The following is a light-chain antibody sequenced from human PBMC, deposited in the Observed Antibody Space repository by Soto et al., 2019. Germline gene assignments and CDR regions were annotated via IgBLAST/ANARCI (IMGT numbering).Light chain of an antibody. CDR3: QQYNNWPWT. CDR1: QSVSSN. Sequence: EIVMTQSPATLSVSPGERATLSCRTSQSVSSNLAWYQQKPGQAPRLLIYGVFTRATGIPARFSGSGSGTEFNLTISSLQAEDFAVYCCQQYNNWPWTFGQGTKVEMK. J-gene: IGKJ1*01. CDR2: GVF. V-gene: IGKV3-15*01.